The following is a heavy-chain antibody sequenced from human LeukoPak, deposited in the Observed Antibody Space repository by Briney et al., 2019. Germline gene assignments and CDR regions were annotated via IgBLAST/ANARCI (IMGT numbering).Heavy chain of an antibody. V-gene: IGHV4-38-2*01. Sequence: SETLSLTCAVSSYSISSGYYWGWIRQPPGKGLEWIESIYHSGSTYYNPSLKSRVTISVDTSKNQFSLKLSSVTAADTAVYYCATLAADILTHWGQGTLVTVSS. CDR1: SYSISSGYY. D-gene: IGHD3-9*01. CDR2: IYHSGST. J-gene: IGHJ1*01. CDR3: ATLAADILTH.